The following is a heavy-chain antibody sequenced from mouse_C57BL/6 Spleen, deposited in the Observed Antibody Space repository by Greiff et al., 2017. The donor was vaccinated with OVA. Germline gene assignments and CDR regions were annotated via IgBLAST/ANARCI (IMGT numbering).Heavy chain of an antibody. CDR1: GFSLTSYG. Sequence: VQLKQSGPGLVQPSQSLSITCTVSGFSLTSYGVHWVRQSPRKGLEWLGVIWSGGSTDYNAAFISRLSISKDNSKSQVFFKMNSLQADDTAIYYCARNVIYYGNPYAMDYWGQGTSVTVSS. CDR2: IWSGGST. J-gene: IGHJ4*01. CDR3: ARNVIYYGNPYAMDY. V-gene: IGHV2-2*01. D-gene: IGHD2-1*01.